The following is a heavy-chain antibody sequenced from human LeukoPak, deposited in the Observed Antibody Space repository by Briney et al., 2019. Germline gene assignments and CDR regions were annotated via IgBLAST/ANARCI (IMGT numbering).Heavy chain of an antibody. J-gene: IGHJ4*02. CDR1: GGSISSSSYY. V-gene: IGHV4-39*07. CDR3: AILGFGELSPDY. CDR2: IYYSGNT. Sequence: SETLSLTCTVSGGSISSSSYYWGWIRQPPGKGLEWIGSIYYSGNTYYNPSLKSRVTISVDTSKNQFSLKLSSVTAADTAVYYCAILGFGELSPDYWGQGTLVTVSS. D-gene: IGHD3-10*01.